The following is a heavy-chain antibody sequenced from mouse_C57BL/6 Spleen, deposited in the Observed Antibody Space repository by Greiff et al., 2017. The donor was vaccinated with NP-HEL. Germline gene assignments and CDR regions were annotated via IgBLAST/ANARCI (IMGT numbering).Heavy chain of an antibody. Sequence: EVQLQQSGPELVKPGASVKISCKASGYTFTDYYMNWVKQSHGKSLEWIGDINPNNGGTSYNQKFRGKATLTVDKSSSTAYMELRSLTSEDSAVYYCARFYYDYGGDYWGQGTTLTVSS. CDR1: GYTFTDYY. V-gene: IGHV1-26*01. D-gene: IGHD2-4*01. J-gene: IGHJ2*01. CDR3: ARFYYDYGGDY. CDR2: INPNNGGT.